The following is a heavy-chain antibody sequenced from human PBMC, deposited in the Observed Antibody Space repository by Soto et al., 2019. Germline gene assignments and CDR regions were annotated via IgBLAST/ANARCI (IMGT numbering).Heavy chain of an antibody. D-gene: IGHD3-3*01. Sequence: SETLSLTCAVYGGSFSGYYWSWIRQPPGKGLEWIGYIYYSGSTNYNPSLKSRVTISVDTSKNQFSLKLSSVTAADTAVYYCARVNYDFWSGPAPYYYYGMDVWGQGTTVTVS. J-gene: IGHJ6*02. CDR1: GGSFSGYY. V-gene: IGHV4-59*01. CDR3: ARVNYDFWSGPAPYYYYGMDV. CDR2: IYYSGST.